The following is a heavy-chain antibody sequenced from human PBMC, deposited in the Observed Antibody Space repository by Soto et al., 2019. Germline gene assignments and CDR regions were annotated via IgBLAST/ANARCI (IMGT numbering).Heavy chain of an antibody. J-gene: IGHJ4*02. CDR3: AKGPSQTVEDY. D-gene: IGHD6-19*01. CDR2: ISGSGGNT. CDR1: GFTFSSYT. V-gene: IGHV3-23*01. Sequence: EVQLLESGGGLVQPGGSLRLSCAASGFTFSSYTMTWVRQAPGKGLEWVSAISGSGGNTYYADSVKGRFTISRDNSKNTLYLQMNSLRAEDTAVYYCAKGPSQTVEDYWGQGTLVTVSS.